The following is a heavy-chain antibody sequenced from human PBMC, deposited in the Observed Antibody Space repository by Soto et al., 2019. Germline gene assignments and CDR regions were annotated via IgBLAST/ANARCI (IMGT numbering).Heavy chain of an antibody. Sequence: GGSLRLSCAASGIVFENFCLSWFRQAPGTGLEWLSSINGSGCKKYYAASVKGRLTISRDNSKSTVYLELNNLSAEDTAVYHCAKNQGVELVPLATVDWFDPWGQGSVVTVSS. CDR2: INGSGCKK. CDR3: AKNQGVELVPLATVDWFDP. D-gene: IGHD1-26*01. CDR1: GIVFENFC. J-gene: IGHJ5*02. V-gene: IGHV3-23*01.